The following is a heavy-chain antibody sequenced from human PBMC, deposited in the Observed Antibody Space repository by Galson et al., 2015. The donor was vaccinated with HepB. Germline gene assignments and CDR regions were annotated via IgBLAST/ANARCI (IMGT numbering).Heavy chain of an antibody. CDR2: ISSSSSTI. J-gene: IGHJ6*02. CDR3: AREIQLRTYDSSGYYYDGHYYYYGMDV. D-gene: IGHD3-22*01. Sequence: SLRLSCAASGFTFSSYSMNWVRQAPGKGLEWVSYISSSSSTIYYADSVKGRFTISRDNAKNSLYLQMNSLRDEDTAVYYCAREIQLRTYDSSGYYYDGHYYYYGMDVWGQGTTVTVSS. CDR1: GFTFSSYS. V-gene: IGHV3-48*02.